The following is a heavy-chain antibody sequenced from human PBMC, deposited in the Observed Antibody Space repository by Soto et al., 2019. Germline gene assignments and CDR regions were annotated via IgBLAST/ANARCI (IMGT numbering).Heavy chain of an antibody. CDR3: ARVPGV. CDR2: IYYSGNT. Sequence: QVQLQESGPGLVKPSQTLSLTCLVSGGPISSVGYYWSWIRQHPGKGREWIGYIYYSGNTYYNPSLKSRVTISGTTSKNQFSLKRSAVTAADTAVYYCARVPGVWGQGTLVTVSS. V-gene: IGHV4-31*03. D-gene: IGHD3-10*01. J-gene: IGHJ4*02. CDR1: GGPISSVGYY.